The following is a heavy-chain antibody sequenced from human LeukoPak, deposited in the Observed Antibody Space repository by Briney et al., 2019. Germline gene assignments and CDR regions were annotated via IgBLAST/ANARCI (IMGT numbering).Heavy chain of an antibody. J-gene: IGHJ4*02. CDR2: IRGKAYGGTT. CDR1: GFTFGDYA. CDR3: TRDCSSTSCFGHFDY. Sequence: GGSLRLSCTASGFTFGDYAMSWFRQAPGKGLEWVGFIRGKAYGGTTEYAASAKGRFTISRDDSKSIAYLQMNSLKTEDTAVYYCTRDCSSTSCFGHFDYWGQGTLVTVSS. D-gene: IGHD2-2*01. V-gene: IGHV3-49*03.